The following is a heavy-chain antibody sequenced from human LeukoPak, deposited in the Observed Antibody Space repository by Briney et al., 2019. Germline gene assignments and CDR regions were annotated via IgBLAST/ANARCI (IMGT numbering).Heavy chain of an antibody. D-gene: IGHD2-2*01. V-gene: IGHV4-34*01. CDR3: ARLFWGCSSTSCGDY. CDR1: GVSFSGYY. Sequence: PSETLSLTCAVYGVSFSGYYWSWIRQPPGKGLEWIGEINHSGSTNYNPSLKSRVTISVDTSKNQFSLKLSSVTAADTAVYYCARLFWGCSSTSCGDYWGQGTLVTVSS. J-gene: IGHJ4*02. CDR2: INHSGST.